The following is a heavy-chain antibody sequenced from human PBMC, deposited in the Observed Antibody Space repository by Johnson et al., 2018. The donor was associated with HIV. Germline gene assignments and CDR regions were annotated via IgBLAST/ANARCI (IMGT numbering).Heavy chain of an antibody. J-gene: IGHJ3*02. D-gene: IGHD3-22*01. CDR1: GFTFSSYW. Sequence: VQLVESGGGLVQPGGSLRLSCAASGFTFSSYWMSWVRQAPGKGLEWVANIKQDGSEKYYVDSVKGRFTISRDDAKNSLYLQMNILRAEDTAVYYFARDVNYYDRSGSYGLHGAFDIWGQGTMVTVSS. V-gene: IGHV3-7*01. CDR2: IKQDGSEK. CDR3: ARDVNYYDRSGSYGLHGAFDI.